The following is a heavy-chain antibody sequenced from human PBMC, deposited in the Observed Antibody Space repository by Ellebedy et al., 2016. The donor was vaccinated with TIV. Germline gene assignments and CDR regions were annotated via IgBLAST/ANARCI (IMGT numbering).Heavy chain of an antibody. Sequence: GESLKISXAASGFTFSTYSMNWVRQAPGKGLEWVSYISTSGSVMYYADSVKGRFTISRDNAKNSLYLLMNSLRAEDTAVYYCGAYCSSTSCYDGDGDFDPWGQGTLVTVSS. CDR2: ISTSGSVM. D-gene: IGHD2-2*01. CDR3: GAYCSSTSCYDGDGDFDP. CDR1: GFTFSTYS. V-gene: IGHV3-48*04. J-gene: IGHJ5*02.